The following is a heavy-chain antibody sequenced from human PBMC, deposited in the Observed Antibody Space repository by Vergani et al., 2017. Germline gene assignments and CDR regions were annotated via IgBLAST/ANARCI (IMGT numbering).Heavy chain of an antibody. CDR1: GYTFTSYD. J-gene: IGHJ6*02. Sequence: QVQLVQSGAEVKKPGASVKVSCKASGYTFTSYDINWVRQATGQGLEWMGWMNPNSGNTGYAQKFQGRVTMTRNTSISTAYMELSSLRSEDTAVYYCARMYSSSWYPHYYYYYGMDVWGQGTTVTVSS. CDR3: ARMYSSSWYPHYYYYYGMDV. V-gene: IGHV1-8*01. CDR2: MNPNSGNT. D-gene: IGHD6-13*01.